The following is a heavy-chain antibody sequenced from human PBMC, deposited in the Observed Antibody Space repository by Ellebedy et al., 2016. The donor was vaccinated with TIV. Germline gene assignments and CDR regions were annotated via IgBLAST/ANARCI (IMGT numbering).Heavy chain of an antibody. CDR2: ISGSGGTT. CDR3: VRTARIADY. Sequence: GGSLRLSCAASGFTFSSYAMTWARQAPGKGLEWVSAISGSGGTTYYADSVKGRFTISRNNSKNTLYPQMNSLRAEDTAVYYCVRTARIADYWGQGTLVTVSS. CDR1: GFTFSSYA. V-gene: IGHV3-23*01. J-gene: IGHJ4*02. D-gene: IGHD2-21*02.